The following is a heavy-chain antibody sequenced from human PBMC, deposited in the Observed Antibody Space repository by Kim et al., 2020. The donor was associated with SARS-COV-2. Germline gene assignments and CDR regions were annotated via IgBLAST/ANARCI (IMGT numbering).Heavy chain of an antibody. V-gene: IGHV3-30*04. Sequence: GGSLRLSCAASGFTFSRHAMHWVRQAPGKGLEWVAIVLSDGGSKYYADSVKGRFTISRDNSKNTLYLQLNSLRTDDTAVYYCARYITGSWSVDYWGRGTLVTVSS. D-gene: IGHD1-26*01. CDR1: GFTFSRHA. CDR3: ARYITGSWSVDY. J-gene: IGHJ4*02. CDR2: VLSDGGSK.